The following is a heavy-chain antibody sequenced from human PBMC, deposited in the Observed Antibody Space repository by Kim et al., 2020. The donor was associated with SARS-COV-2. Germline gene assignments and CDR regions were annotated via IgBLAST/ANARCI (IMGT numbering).Heavy chain of an antibody. CDR3: AKDKMITFGGSPSGIYAFDI. J-gene: IGHJ3*02. Sequence: GGSLRLSCAASGFTLDDYAMHWVRQAPGKGLEWVSGISWNSGSIGYADSVKGRFTISRDNAKNSLYLQMNSLRAEDTALYYCAKDKMITFGGSPSGIYAFDIWGQGTMFTVSS. V-gene: IGHV3-9*01. CDR2: ISWNSGSI. CDR1: GFTLDDYA. D-gene: IGHD3-16*01.